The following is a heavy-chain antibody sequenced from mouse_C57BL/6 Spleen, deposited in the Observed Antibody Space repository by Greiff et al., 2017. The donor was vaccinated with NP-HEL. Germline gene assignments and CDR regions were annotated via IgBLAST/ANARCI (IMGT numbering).Heavy chain of an antibody. J-gene: IGHJ2*01. V-gene: IGHV1-76*01. CDR3: ARRDLTGYFDY. D-gene: IGHD4-1*01. CDR1: GYTFTDYY. CDR2: IYPGSGNT. Sequence: QVQLQQSGAELVRPGASVKLSCKASGYTFTDYYINWVKQRPGQGLEWIARIYPGSGNTYYNEKFKGNATLTAEKSSSTAYMQLSSLTSEDSAVYFCARRDLTGYFDYWGQGTTLTVSS.